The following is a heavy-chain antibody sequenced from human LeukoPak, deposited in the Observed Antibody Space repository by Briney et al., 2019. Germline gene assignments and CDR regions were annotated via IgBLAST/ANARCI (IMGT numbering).Heavy chain of an antibody. V-gene: IGHV3-23*01. CDR3: AKDGFDYYDSSGYYYFNY. D-gene: IGHD3-22*01. CDR2: ISGSCGGT. CDR1: GFTFSSIA. Sequence: GGSLTLSCAASGFTFSSIAMSWVRQAPDKGLEWVSTISGSCGGTYYADSVKGRFTISRDDSKNTLYLQMNSLRADDTAVYYCAKDGFDYYDSSGYYYFNYWGQGTLVTVSS. J-gene: IGHJ4*02.